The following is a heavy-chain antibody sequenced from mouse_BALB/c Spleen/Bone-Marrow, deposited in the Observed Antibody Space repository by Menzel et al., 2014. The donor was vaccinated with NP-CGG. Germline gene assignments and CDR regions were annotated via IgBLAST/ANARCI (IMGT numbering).Heavy chain of an antibody. Sequence: VKVVESGPGLVAPSQSLSITCTVSGFSLTSYGVHWVRQPPGKVLEWLGVIWAGGSTNYNSALMSRLSISKDNSKSQVFLKMNSLQTDDTAMYYCARGSYYEGAMDYWGQGTSVTGSS. V-gene: IGHV2-9*02. CDR1: GFSLTSYG. CDR3: ARGSYYEGAMDY. D-gene: IGHD1-1*01. J-gene: IGHJ4*01. CDR2: IWAGGST.